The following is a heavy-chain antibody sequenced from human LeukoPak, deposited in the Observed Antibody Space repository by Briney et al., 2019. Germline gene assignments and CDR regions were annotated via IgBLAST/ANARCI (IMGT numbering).Heavy chain of an antibody. D-gene: IGHD1-26*01. Sequence: GESLKISCKGSGYSFNTHWIGWVRQMPGKGLEWMGIIYPGDSETRYSPSFQGQVTFSADKSISTAYLQWSSLKASDTAIYYCARELPGAFDIWGQGTMVTVSS. CDR2: IYPGDSET. J-gene: IGHJ3*02. CDR3: ARELPGAFDI. CDR1: GYSFNTHW. V-gene: IGHV5-51*01.